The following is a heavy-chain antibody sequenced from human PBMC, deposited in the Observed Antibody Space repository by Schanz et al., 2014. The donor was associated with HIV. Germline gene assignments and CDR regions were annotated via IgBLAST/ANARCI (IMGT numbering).Heavy chain of an antibody. CDR1: GFSFNNYG. Sequence: QVQLVESGGGVVQPGRSLRLSCVASGFSFNNYGMHWVRQAPGKGLEWVAVMSYDGVRKYLGDSVKGRFTISRDNSKNTLYLQMTALRTDDTAVYYCAKPEYDSSGNSQSHFDYWGPGTLVTVSS. CDR2: MSYDGVRK. V-gene: IGHV3-33*05. J-gene: IGHJ4*02. CDR3: AKPEYDSSGNSQSHFDY. D-gene: IGHD3-22*01.